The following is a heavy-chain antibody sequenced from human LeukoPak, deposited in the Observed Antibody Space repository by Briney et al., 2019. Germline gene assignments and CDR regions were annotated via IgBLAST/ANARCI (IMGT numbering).Heavy chain of an antibody. Sequence: PGGSLRLSCAASGFTFSSYSMNWVRQAPGKGLEWVSSISSSSYIYYSDSVKGRFNISRDNAKNSLYLKMNSLSAEETAVYYCARVFGERHAFDLWGQGTMVTVSS. CDR1: GFTFSSYS. J-gene: IGHJ3*01. CDR3: ARVFGERHAFDL. CDR2: ISSSSYI. D-gene: IGHD1-1*01. V-gene: IGHV3-21*01.